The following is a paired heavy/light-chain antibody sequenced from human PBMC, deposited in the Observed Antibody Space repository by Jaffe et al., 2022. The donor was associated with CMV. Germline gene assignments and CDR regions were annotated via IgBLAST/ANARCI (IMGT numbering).Heavy chain of an antibody. CDR3: ARARQQGTTGWYFDL. CDR1: AFTVSSNY. D-gene: IGHD1-7*01. V-gene: IGHV3-53*01. J-gene: IGHJ2*01. Sequence: EVQLVESGGGLIQPGGSLRLSCAASAFTVSSNYMSWVRQAPGKGLEWVSAIYSGGSTYYGDSVKGRFTISRDNSKNTLYLQMNSLRAEDTAVYYCARARQQGTTGWYFDLWGRGALVTVSS. CDR2: IYSGGST.
Light chain of an antibody. V-gene: IGKV1-12*01. CDR1: QGITSW. CDR3: QQANSFPLT. Sequence: DIQMTQSPSSVSASVGDRVTITCRASQGITSWLAWYQQKPGKAPNLLIYGASNVESGVPSRFSGRGSGTDFTLTISSLQPEDFATYYCQQANSFPLTFGGGTKVEIK. J-gene: IGKJ4*01. CDR2: GAS.